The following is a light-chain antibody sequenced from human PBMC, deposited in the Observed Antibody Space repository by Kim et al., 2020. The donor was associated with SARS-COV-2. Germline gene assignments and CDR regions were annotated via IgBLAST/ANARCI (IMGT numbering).Light chain of an antibody. Sequence: EIVLTQSPGTLSLSPGERVTLSCRASQSVSSSYLAWYQQTPGQAPRLLIYGASSRATGIPDRFSGSGSGTDFTLTISRLGPEDFAVYYCQQYATSPLTFGQGTKVDIK. CDR1: QSVSSSY. J-gene: IGKJ1*01. V-gene: IGKV3-20*01. CDR3: QQYATSPLT. CDR2: GAS.